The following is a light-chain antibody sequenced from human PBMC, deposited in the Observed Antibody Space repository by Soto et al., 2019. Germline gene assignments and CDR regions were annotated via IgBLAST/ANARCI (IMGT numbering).Light chain of an antibody. CDR3: QQYGKSPKT. V-gene: IGKV3-20*01. CDR2: GAS. CDR1: QSVSSD. Sequence: DIVLTQSPGTLSLSPGDRAALSCRASQSVSSDLAWYQQKPGQAPRLLIYGASSRATGIPDRFSGSGSGTDFTLTISRLEPEDFAVYHCQQYGKSPKTFGQGTKVEIK. J-gene: IGKJ1*01.